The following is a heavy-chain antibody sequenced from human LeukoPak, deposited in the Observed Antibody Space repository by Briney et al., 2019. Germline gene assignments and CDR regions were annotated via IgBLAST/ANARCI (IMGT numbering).Heavy chain of an antibody. CDR3: ATFLEWLLFSRGGGDY. J-gene: IGHJ4*02. V-gene: IGHV4-39*01. CDR1: GGSISSSSYY. Sequence: PSETLSLTCTVSGGSISSSSYYWGWIRQPPGKGLEWIGSIYYSGSAYYNPSLKSRVTISVDTSKNQFSLKLSSVTAADTAVYYCATFLEWLLFSRGGGDYWGQGTLVTVSS. CDR2: IYYSGSA. D-gene: IGHD3-3*01.